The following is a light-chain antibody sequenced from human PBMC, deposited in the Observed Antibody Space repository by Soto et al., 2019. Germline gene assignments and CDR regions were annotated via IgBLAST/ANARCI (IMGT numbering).Light chain of an antibody. CDR2: RAS. J-gene: IGKJ1*01. V-gene: IGKV3-15*01. Sequence: EIVMTQSPATLSLSPGERATLSCRASQSVSSNLAWYQQKPGQAPRLLIYRASTRATGIPARFSGSGSGTEFTLTSSSLQSADFAVYYGQQYNNWPRTFGQGTKVESK. CDR1: QSVSSN. CDR3: QQYNNWPRT.